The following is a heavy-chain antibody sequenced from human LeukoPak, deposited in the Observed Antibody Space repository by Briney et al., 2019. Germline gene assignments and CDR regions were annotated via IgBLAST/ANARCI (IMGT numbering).Heavy chain of an antibody. CDR1: GFTFSSYG. V-gene: IGHV3-30*03. Sequence: GGPLRLSCAASGFTFSSYGMHWVRQAPGKGLEWVAVISYDGSNKYYADSVKGRFTISRDNSKNTLYLQMNSLRAEDTAVYYCARDQESSSLDYWGQGTLVTVSS. D-gene: IGHD6-6*01. CDR2: ISYDGSNK. J-gene: IGHJ4*02. CDR3: ARDQESSSLDY.